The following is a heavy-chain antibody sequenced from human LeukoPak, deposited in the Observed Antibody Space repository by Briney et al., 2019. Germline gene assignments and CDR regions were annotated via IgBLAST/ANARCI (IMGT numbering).Heavy chain of an antibody. CDR2: IWYDGSNK. Sequence: GRSLRLSCAASGFTFSSYGMHWVRQAPGKGLEWVAVIWYDGSNKYYADSVKGRFTISRDNSKNTLYLQMNSLRAEDTAVYYCARAGDYYDSSGYSPFDYRGQGTLVTVSS. CDR1: GFTFSSYG. CDR3: ARAGDYYDSSGYSPFDY. V-gene: IGHV3-33*01. D-gene: IGHD3-22*01. J-gene: IGHJ4*02.